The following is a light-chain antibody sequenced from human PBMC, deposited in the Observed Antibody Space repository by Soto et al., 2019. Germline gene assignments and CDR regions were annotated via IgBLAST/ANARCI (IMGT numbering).Light chain of an antibody. CDR2: DAA. V-gene: IGKV1-5*01. J-gene: IGKJ1*01. Sequence: DVRVTQWRSTRSGSVGDGGASTCRTSRSISSGLAWYKQKPGKAPKGLIYDAASLESGVRSRFSGSGSGTEFSLAINILQSYDLAAQYIELDKSHHQALGPGTKVDIK. CDR3: ELDKSHHQA. CDR1: RSISSG.